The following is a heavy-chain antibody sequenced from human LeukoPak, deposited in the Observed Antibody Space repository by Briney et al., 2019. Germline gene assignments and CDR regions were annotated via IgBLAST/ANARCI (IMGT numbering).Heavy chain of an antibody. CDR2: ISGSGGST. D-gene: IGHD3-10*01. V-gene: IGHV3-23*01. CDR1: GFTFSSYA. CDR3: AKDREWYGSGSYLWKD. Sequence: GGSLRPSCAASGFTFSSYAMSWVRQAPGKGLEWVSAISGSGGSTYYADSVKGRFTISRDNSKNTLYLQMNSLRAEDTAVYYCAKDREWYGSGSYLWKDWGQGTLVTVSS. J-gene: IGHJ4*02.